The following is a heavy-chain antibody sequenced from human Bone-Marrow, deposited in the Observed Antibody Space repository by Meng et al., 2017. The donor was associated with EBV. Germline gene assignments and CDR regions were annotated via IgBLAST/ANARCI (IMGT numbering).Heavy chain of an antibody. D-gene: IGHD1-26*01. CDR3: ARVMIGSYYFDY. J-gene: IGHJ4*02. CDR1: GYTFTGYY. CDR2: INPNSGGT. V-gene: IGHV1-2*06. Sequence: HVRLVPSEVEVKKPGASVKVSCKASGYTFTGYYMHWVRQAPGQGLEWMGRINPNSGGTNYAQKFQGRVTMTRDTSISTAYMELSRLRSEDTAVYYCARVMIGSYYFDYWGQGTLVTVSS.